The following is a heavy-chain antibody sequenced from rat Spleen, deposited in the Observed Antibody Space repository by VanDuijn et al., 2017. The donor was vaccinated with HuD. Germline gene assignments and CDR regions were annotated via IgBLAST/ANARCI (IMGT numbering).Heavy chain of an antibody. J-gene: IGHJ4*01. CDR2: IKAKSNNYAT. CDR3: ATIPNNYDVMDA. V-gene: IGHV6-6*01. Sequence: EVQVLESGGGLVQPGNSLKLSCATSGFTFSTAWMYWYRQFPEKRLEWVARIKAKSNNYATDYTESVKGRFTISRDDSKSSIYLQMNNLKEEDTAIYYCATIPNNYDVMDAWGQGASVTVSS. D-gene: IGHD1-10*01. CDR1: GFTFSTAW.